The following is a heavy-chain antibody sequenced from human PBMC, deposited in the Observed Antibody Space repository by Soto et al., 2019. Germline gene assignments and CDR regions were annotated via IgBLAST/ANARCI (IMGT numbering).Heavy chain of an antibody. CDR3: ARGKWFGEFHLPPDY. CDR2: INHSGST. V-gene: IGHV4-34*01. D-gene: IGHD3-10*01. CDR1: GGSFSGYY. J-gene: IGHJ4*02. Sequence: QVQLQQWGAGLLKPSETLSLTCAVYGGSFSGYYWSWIRQPPGKGLEWIGEINHSGSTNYNPSLKSRVTISVDTSKHQFSLKLSSVTAADTAVYYCARGKWFGEFHLPPDYWGQGTLVTVSS.